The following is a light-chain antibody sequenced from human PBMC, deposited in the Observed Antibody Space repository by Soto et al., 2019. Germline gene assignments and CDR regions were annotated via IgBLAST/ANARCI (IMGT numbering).Light chain of an antibody. CDR2: GAS. CDR1: QSVTYDQ. CDR3: QQYGSSSWT. J-gene: IGKJ1*01. Sequence: ETVMTQSPGTLALSPGERATLSCRASQSVTYDQLAWYRQTPGQAPRLLIYGASSRATGIPDRFSGSGSGTDFTLTISRLEPEDFAVYYCQQYGSSSWTFGQGTKVDIK. V-gene: IGKV3-20*01.